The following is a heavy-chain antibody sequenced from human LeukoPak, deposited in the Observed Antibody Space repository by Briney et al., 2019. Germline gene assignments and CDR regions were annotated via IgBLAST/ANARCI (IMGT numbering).Heavy chain of an antibody. CDR2: IYYSGST. CDR1: GGSISSYY. D-gene: IGHD2-21*02. V-gene: IGHV4-59*01. Sequence: SETLSLTCTVSGGSISSYYWSWIRQPPGKGLEWIGYIYYSGSTNYNPSLKSRVTISVDTSKNQFSLKLSSVTAADTAVYYCARDALAYCGGDCSSMDVWGQGTTVTVSS. J-gene: IGHJ6*02. CDR3: ARDALAYCGGDCSSMDV.